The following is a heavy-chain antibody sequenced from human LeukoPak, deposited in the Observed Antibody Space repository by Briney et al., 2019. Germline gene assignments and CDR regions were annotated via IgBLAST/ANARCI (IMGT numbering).Heavy chain of an antibody. Sequence: GGSLRLSCAASGFTFSTYAMTWVRQAPGKGLEWVSRINSDGSSTSYADSVKGRFTISRDNAKNTLYLQMNSLRAEDTAVYYCARVVRYGYSAHEWDDYWGQGTLVTVSS. D-gene: IGHD5-24*01. CDR2: INSDGSST. V-gene: IGHV3-74*01. CDR3: ARVVRYGYSAHEWDDY. CDR1: GFTFSTYA. J-gene: IGHJ4*02.